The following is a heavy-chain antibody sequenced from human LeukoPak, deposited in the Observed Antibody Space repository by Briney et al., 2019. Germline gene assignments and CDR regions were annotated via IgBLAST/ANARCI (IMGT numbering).Heavy chain of an antibody. CDR1: GGSISSSSYY. D-gene: IGHD6-19*01. CDR3: AREADSGWYNYSNWFDP. CDR2: IYYSGST. J-gene: IGHJ5*02. V-gene: IGHV4-39*02. Sequence: SETLSLTCTVSGGSISSSSYYWGWIRQPPGKGLEWIGSIYYSGSTYYNPSLKRRVTISVDTSKNQFSLKLSSVTAADTAVYYCAREADSGWYNYSNWFDPWGQGTLVTVSS.